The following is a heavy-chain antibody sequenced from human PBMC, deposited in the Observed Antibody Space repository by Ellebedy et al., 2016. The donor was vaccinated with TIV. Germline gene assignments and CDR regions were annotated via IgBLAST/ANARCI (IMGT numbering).Heavy chain of an antibody. CDR2: ISYDGSNK. CDR3: ARAGAYSGYDWEWEWGSLDY. D-gene: IGHD5-12*01. CDR1: GFTFSSYA. J-gene: IGHJ4*02. V-gene: IGHV3-30-3*01. Sequence: PGGSLRLSCAASGFTFSSYAMHWVRQAPGKGLEWVAVISYDGSNKYYADSVKGRFTISRDNSKNTLYLQMNSLRAEDTAVYYCARAGAYSGYDWEWEWGSLDYWGQGTLVTVSS.